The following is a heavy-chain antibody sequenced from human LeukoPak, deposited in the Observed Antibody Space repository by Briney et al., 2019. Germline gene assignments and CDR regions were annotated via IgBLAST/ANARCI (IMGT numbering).Heavy chain of an antibody. CDR3: ARDPQFPPYYYYYGMDV. D-gene: IGHD6-19*01. J-gene: IGHJ6*02. Sequence: PGRSLRLSCAASGFTFSSYGMHWVRQAPGKGLEWVAVIWYDGSNKYYADFVKGRFTISRDNSKNALYLQMNSLRAEDTAVYCCARDPQFPPYYYYYGMDVWGQGTTVTVFS. CDR2: IWYDGSNK. CDR1: GFTFSSYG. V-gene: IGHV3-33*01.